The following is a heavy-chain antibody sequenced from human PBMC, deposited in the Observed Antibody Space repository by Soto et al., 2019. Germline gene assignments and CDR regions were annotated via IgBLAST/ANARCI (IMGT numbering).Heavy chain of an antibody. J-gene: IGHJ1*01. CDR2: INPSGGST. V-gene: IGHV1-46*01. D-gene: IGHD4-17*01. CDR1: GYTFTSYY. CDR3: AREDDYGDYGTEYFQH. Sequence: DSLQVSCKASGYTFTSYYMHWVRQAPGQGLEWMGIINPSGGSTNYAQKFQGRVTMTRDTSTSTVYMELSSLRSEDTAVYYCAREDDYGDYGTEYFQHWGQGTLVTVSS.